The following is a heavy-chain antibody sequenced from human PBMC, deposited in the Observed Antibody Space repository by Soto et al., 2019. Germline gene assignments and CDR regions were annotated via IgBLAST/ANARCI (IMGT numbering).Heavy chain of an antibody. V-gene: IGHV3-23*01. CDR1: GFTFSSYA. J-gene: IGHJ3*02. Sequence: EVQLLESGGGLVQPGGSLRLSCAASGFTFSSYAMSWVRQAPGKWLEWVSAISGSGGSTYYADSVKGRFTISRDNSKNTLYLQMNSLRAEDTAVYYCAKDARVITMIVVAPALGGYFDIWGQGTMVTFSS. CDR2: ISGSGGST. D-gene: IGHD3-22*01. CDR3: AKDARVITMIVVAPALGGYFDI.